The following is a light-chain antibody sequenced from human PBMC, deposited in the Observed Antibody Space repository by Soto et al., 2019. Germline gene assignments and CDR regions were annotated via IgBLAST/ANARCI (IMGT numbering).Light chain of an antibody. CDR2: GNS. J-gene: IGLJ3*02. Sequence: HSVLTQPPSVSGAPGQRVTISCTGSSSNIGAGCDVHWYQQLPGTAPKLLIYGNSNRPSGVPDRFSGSKSGTSASLAITGLQAEDEADYYCQSYDSSLSGSVFGGGTKLTVL. CDR3: QSYDSSLSGSV. V-gene: IGLV1-40*01. CDR1: SSNIGAGCD.